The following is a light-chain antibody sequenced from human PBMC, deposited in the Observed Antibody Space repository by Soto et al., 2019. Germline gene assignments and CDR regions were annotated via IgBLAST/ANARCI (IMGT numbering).Light chain of an antibody. CDR2: EVT. V-gene: IGLV2-8*01. Sequence: QSALTQPPSASGSPGQSVTISCTGTSSDVGGYNYVSWYQQHPGKAPKLMIYEVTKRPSGVPDRFSGSKSGNTASLTVSGLQAEDEADYYCAAWDDSLSGGVFGGGTQLTVL. CDR1: SSDVGGYNY. J-gene: IGLJ3*02. CDR3: AAWDDSLSGGV.